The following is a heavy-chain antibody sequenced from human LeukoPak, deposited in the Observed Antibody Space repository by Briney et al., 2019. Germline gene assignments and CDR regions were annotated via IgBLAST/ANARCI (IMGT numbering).Heavy chain of an antibody. J-gene: IGHJ5*02. Sequence: GGSLRLSRAASGFPFSSHAMSWVRQPPGKGLEWVAAISNGKTYYAGSVRGRFAISRDDSTNTVYLHMNSLRDEDTALYHCVREAGYCAPVCVKTNWFDPWGQGTLVTVSS. CDR3: VREAGYCAPVCVKTNWFDP. CDR1: GFPFSSHA. D-gene: IGHD2-15*01. V-gene: IGHV3-23*01. CDR2: ISNGKT.